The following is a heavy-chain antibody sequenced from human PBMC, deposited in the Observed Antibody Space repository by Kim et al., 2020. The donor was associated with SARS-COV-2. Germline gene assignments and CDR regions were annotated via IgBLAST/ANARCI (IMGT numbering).Heavy chain of an antibody. Sequence: SETLSLTCAVYGGSFSGYYWSWIRQPPGQGLEWIGEINHSGSTNYNPSLKSRVTISVDTSKNQFSLKLSSVTAADTAVYYCARGHYYGSGSYRAKIDYWGQGTLVTVSS. CDR2: INHSGST. D-gene: IGHD3-10*01. J-gene: IGHJ4*02. CDR3: ARGHYYGSGSYRAKIDY. CDR1: GGSFSGYY. V-gene: IGHV4-34*01.